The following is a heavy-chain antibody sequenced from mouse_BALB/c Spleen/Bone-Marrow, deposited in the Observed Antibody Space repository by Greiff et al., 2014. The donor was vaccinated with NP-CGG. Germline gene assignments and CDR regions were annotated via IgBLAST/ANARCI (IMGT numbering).Heavy chain of an antibody. CDR2: IRNKANGYTT. CDR1: GFTFTDYY. V-gene: IGHV7-3*02. J-gene: IGHJ1*01. Sequence: EVMLVESGGGLVQPGGSPRLSCATSGFTFTDYYMSWVRQPPGKALEWLGFIRNKANGYTTVYSASVKGRFTISRDNSQSILYLQMNTLRAEDSATYYCAREGVYYGNPYWYFDVWGAGTTVTVSS. CDR3: AREGVYYGNPYWYFDV. D-gene: IGHD2-1*01.